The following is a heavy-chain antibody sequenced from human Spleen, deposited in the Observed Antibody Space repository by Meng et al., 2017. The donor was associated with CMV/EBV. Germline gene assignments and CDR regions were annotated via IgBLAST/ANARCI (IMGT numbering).Heavy chain of an antibody. J-gene: IGHJ4*02. Sequence: ASGSTFTSYGISWVRQAPGQGLEWMGWISAYNGNTTYAQKLQARVTMTTDTSTSTAYMELRSLRSDDTAVYYCARESRDGYNSFDYWGQGTLVTVSS. CDR3: ARESRDGYNSFDY. V-gene: IGHV1-18*01. D-gene: IGHD5-24*01. CDR2: ISAYNGNT. CDR1: GSTFTSYG.